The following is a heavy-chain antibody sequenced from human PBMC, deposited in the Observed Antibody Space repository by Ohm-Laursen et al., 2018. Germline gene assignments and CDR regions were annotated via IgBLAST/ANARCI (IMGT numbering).Heavy chain of an antibody. V-gene: IGHV4-31*03. CDR1: GGSISSGGYY. CDR2: IYYSGST. CDR3: ARDHVHDSSGYYYHWFDP. D-gene: IGHD3-22*01. J-gene: IGHJ5*02. Sequence: TLSLTCTVSGGSISSGGYYWSWIRQHPGKGLEWIGCIYYSGSTYYNPSLKSRVTISVDTSKNQFSLKLSSVTAADTAVYYCARDHVHDSSGYYYHWFDPWGQGTLVTVSS.